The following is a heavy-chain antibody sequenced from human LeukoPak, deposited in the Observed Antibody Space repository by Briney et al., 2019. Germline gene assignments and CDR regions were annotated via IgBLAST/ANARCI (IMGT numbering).Heavy chain of an antibody. Sequence: ASVKVSCKASGYTFTSYYMHWVRQAPGQGLEWMGIINPSGGSTSYAQKFQGRVTMTRDTSTSTVYMELSSLRSEDTAVYYCARDKGGTSRIAAAGPIFPVPPLPLYYFDYWGQGTLVTVSS. V-gene: IGHV1-46*01. CDR1: GYTFTSYY. CDR3: ARDKGGTSRIAAAGPIFPVPPLPLYYFDY. D-gene: IGHD6-13*01. J-gene: IGHJ4*02. CDR2: INPSGGST.